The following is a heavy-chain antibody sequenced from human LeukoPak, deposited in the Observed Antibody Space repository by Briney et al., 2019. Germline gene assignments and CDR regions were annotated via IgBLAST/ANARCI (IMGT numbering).Heavy chain of an antibody. Sequence: GGSLRLSCTASGFTFSNAWMNWVRQAPGKGLEWVGRIRPKFEGGTADYAAPVKGRFIISRDDSKNTLYLQMNSLKIEDTAMYYCTHYSSGWYLGQGALVTVSS. V-gene: IGHV3-15*01. CDR2: IRPKFEGGTA. D-gene: IGHD6-19*01. CDR3: THYSSGWY. CDR1: GFTFSNAW. J-gene: IGHJ4*02.